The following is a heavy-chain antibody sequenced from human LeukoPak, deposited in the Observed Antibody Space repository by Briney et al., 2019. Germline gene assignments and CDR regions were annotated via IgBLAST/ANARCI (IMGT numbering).Heavy chain of an antibody. V-gene: IGHV1-18*01. CDR3: ARRGYSYGFFAFDI. CDR1: GYTFTSYG. D-gene: IGHD5-18*01. J-gene: IGHJ3*02. CDR2: ISAYNGNT. Sequence: ASVKVSCKASGYTFTSYGISWVRQAPGQGLEWMGWISAYNGNTNYAQKLQGRVTMTTDTSASTAYMELRSLRSDDTAVYYCARRGYSYGFFAFDIWGQGTMVTVSS.